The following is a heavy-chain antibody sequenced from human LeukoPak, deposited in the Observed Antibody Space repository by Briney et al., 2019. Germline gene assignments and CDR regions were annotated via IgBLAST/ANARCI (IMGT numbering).Heavy chain of an antibody. CDR3: AKDQGSGHGAYTWGTFDF. J-gene: IGHJ4*01. D-gene: IGHD4/OR15-4a*01. Sequence: GGSLRLSCTTYGFTFSNYAMSWVRQAPGKGLEGVSGINGRGDSTVYADAVKGRFTISRDNFKSTLYLQMNSLRVEDTAGYYCAKDQGSGHGAYTWGTFDFWGLETLVTVSS. V-gene: IGHV3-23*01. CDR2: INGRGDST. CDR1: GFTFSNYA.